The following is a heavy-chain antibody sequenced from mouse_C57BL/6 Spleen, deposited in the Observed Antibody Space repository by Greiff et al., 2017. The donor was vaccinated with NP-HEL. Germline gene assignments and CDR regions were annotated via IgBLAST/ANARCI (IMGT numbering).Heavy chain of an antibody. V-gene: IGHV5-9-1*02. D-gene: IGHD2-5*01. CDR1: GFTFSSYA. CDR3: TRDRGYSNYVGYFDY. Sequence: EVMLVESGEGLVKPGGSLKLSCAASGFTFSSYAMSWVRQTPEKRLEWVAYISSGGDYIYYADTVKGRFTISRDNARNTLYLQMSSLKSEDTAMYYCTRDRGYSNYVGYFDYWGQGTTLTVSS. CDR2: ISSGGDYI. J-gene: IGHJ2*01.